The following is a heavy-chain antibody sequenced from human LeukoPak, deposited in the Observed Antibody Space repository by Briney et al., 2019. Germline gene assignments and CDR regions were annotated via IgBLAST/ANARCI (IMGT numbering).Heavy chain of an antibody. D-gene: IGHD2-21*02. CDR1: GDSVSSNSAT. V-gene: IGHV6-1*01. Sequence: SQTLSLTCAISGDSVSSNSATWSCIRQSPSRGLEWLGRTYYRSKWYNDYAVSVKSRITINADTSKNQFSLQLNSVTPDDTAVYYCARAVTSPEGYYMDVWGKGTTVTVSS. J-gene: IGHJ6*03. CDR3: ARAVTSPEGYYMDV. CDR2: TYYRSKWYN.